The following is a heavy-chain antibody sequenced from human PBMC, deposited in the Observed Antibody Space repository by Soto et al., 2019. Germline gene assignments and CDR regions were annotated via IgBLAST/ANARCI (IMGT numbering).Heavy chain of an antibody. J-gene: IGHJ4*02. CDR3: GRDTKN. CDR2: IYYSGST. D-gene: IGHD2-8*01. V-gene: IGHV4-30-4*01. CDR1: GGSVSSVDYY. Sequence: PSETLSLTCTVSGGSVSSVDYYWSWIRQPPGKGLEWIGYIYYSGSTYYSPSLKSRVTISVDTSKNQFSLKLSSVTAADTAVYYCGRDTKNWGQGTLVTVSS.